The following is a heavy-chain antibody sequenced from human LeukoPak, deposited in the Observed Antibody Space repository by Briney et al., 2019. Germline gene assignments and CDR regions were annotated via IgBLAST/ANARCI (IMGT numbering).Heavy chain of an antibody. CDR2: IGTAGDT. V-gene: IGHV3-13*01. CDR1: GFTFSSYD. J-gene: IGHJ4*02. D-gene: IGHD2-15*01. CDR3: ARGIRCSGGSCYSLDY. Sequence: GRSLRLSCAASGFTFSSYDMPWVRQATRKGLEWVSAIGTAGDTYYPGSVKGRFTISRENAKNVLYLQMNSLGAGDTAVYYCARGIRCSGGSCYSLDYWGQGTLVTVSS.